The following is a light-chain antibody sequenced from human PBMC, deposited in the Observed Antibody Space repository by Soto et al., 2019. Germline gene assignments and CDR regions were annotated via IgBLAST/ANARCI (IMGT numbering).Light chain of an antibody. CDR2: AAS. CDR3: QQIYSAPLT. V-gene: IGKV1-39*01. Sequence: DIQMTQSPSSLSASVGDRVTITCRASQSITTYLNWYRQKPGKAPKLLIYAASSLQSGVPSRFSGRGSETEFTLSISSLQPEDFATYFCQQIYSAPLTFGGGTKVDLK. CDR1: QSITTY. J-gene: IGKJ4*01.